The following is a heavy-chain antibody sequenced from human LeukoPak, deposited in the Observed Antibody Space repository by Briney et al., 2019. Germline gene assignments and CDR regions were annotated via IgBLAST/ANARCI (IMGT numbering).Heavy chain of an antibody. J-gene: IGHJ4*02. V-gene: IGHV3-53*01. Sequence: GGSLRLSCAASGLTVSTNYMTWVRQAPGKGLEWVSIIHSDGSTYYADSVKGRFTISRDNYKNTLYLQMNSLRGEDTAMYFCARDLDYFDSSGSHRRRNYFDYWGQGTLATVSS. CDR3: ARDLDYFDSSGSHRRRNYFDY. CDR1: GLTVSTNY. CDR2: IHSDGST. D-gene: IGHD3-22*01.